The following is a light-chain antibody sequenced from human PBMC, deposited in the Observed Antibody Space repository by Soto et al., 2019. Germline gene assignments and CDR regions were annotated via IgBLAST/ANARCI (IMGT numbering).Light chain of an antibody. CDR3: QQSYRTPRT. CDR2: AAS. Sequence: DIQITQSPSSLSASVGDRVTSTCRASQSISSYLNWYQQTSGKAPKFVIYAASSLQSGVPSRFSGSGSGTDFTLTISSLQPEDFATYYCQQSYRTPRTFGQGTKVEIK. V-gene: IGKV1-39*01. CDR1: QSISSY. J-gene: IGKJ1*01.